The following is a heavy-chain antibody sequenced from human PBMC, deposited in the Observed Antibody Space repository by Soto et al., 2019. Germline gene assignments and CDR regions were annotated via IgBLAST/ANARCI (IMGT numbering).Heavy chain of an antibody. D-gene: IGHD5-18*01. CDR1: GFTFGDYA. CDR2: IRSKAYGGTT. V-gene: IGHV3-49*03. CDR3: TSVGGYSYGYLRESIGQLAY. J-gene: IGHJ4*02. Sequence: GGSLRLSCTASGFTFGDYAMSWFRQAPGKGLEWVGFIRSKAYGGTTEYAASVKGRFTISRDDSKSIAYLQMNSLKTEDTAVYYCTSVGGYSYGYLRESIGQLAYWGQGTLVTVSS.